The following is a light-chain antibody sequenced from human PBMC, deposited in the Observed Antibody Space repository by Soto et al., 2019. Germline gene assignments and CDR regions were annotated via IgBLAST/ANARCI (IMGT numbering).Light chain of an antibody. CDR3: QQLNSHPPT. V-gene: IGKV1-9*01. CDR2: AAS. J-gene: IGKJ2*01. CDR1: QGISSF. Sequence: DIQLTQSPSFLSASVGDRVTITCRASQGISSFLAWYQQKPGKAPKLLISAASTLQSGVPSRFRGSGAGTEFTLKISSLQPEDFATYYCQQLNSHPPTFGQGTKLEI.